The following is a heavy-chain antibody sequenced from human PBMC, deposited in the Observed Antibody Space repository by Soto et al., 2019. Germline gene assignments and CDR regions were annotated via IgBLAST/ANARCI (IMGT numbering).Heavy chain of an antibody. CDR2: ISGSGGSSGP. D-gene: IGHD2-2*01. Sequence: GSLRLSCVASGFTFSTYTMSWVRQAPGKGPEWVSVISGSGGSSGPSYADSVQGRFSISRDNTRNTLYLQMNSLRGEDTAMYYCAKARCSTANCYVPEYWGQGTRVTVSS. J-gene: IGHJ4*02. CDR1: GFTFSTYT. CDR3: AKARCSTANCYVPEY. V-gene: IGHV3-23*01.